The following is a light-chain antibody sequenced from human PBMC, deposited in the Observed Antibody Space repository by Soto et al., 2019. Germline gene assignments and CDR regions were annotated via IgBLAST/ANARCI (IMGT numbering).Light chain of an antibody. CDR2: GAY. CDR3: QHYGHWNT. Sequence: DIVLTQSPGTLALSPGARATLSCRATQRVSSNYLAWYQQKRGQAPRLRIYGAYSRATGIPDRFSGSGSGTDFTLTISRLEPEDGAVYYCQHYGHWNTVGQGTKLEI. V-gene: IGKV3-20*01. J-gene: IGKJ2*01. CDR1: QRVSSNY.